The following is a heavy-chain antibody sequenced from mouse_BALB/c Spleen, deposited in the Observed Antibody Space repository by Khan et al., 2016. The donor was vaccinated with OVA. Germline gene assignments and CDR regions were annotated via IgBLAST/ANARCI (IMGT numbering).Heavy chain of an antibody. CDR2: INPFSGDT. Sequence: VQLQQSGPELMKPGASVKISCKASGYSFTSYYIHWVMQSHGKSLEWIGYINPFSGDTTYNQKFKGKATLTVDKSSSTAYIHLSSLTSEDSAVYYCTRHGEVAWFAYWGQGTLVTVSA. J-gene: IGHJ3*01. CDR1: GYSFTSYY. V-gene: IGHV1-31*01. CDR3: TRHGEVAWFAY. D-gene: IGHD2-13*01.